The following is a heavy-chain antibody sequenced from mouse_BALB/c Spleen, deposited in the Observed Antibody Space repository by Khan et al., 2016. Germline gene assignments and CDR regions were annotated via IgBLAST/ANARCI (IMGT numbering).Heavy chain of an antibody. J-gene: IGHJ3*01. CDR2: IWTGGST. D-gene: IGHD2-2*01. V-gene: IGHV2-2*02. Sequence: QVQLKQSGPGLVQPSQSLSITCTVSGFSLTTYGVHWVRQSPGKGLEWLGVIWTGGSTDYNAAFISRLSIIMINYKSQVFFKMNRLQANDTAIYYCASRWVRRGDPYWGQGTLVTVSA. CDR1: GFSLTTYG. CDR3: ASRWVRRGDPY.